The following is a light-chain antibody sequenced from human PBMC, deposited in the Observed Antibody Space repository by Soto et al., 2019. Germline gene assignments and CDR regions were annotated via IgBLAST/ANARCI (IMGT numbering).Light chain of an antibody. CDR3: QQYDISPT. V-gene: IGKV3-20*01. Sequence: EIVLTQSPGTLPLSPGERATLSCRSSHSVSSNYLAWYQQKPGQAPRLLIYDVSIRDTGIPDRFSGSGSGTDLTLTISGLEPVDFAVYYCQQYDISPTLGQRAKVEIK. CDR1: HSVSSNY. CDR2: DVS. J-gene: IGKJ1*01.